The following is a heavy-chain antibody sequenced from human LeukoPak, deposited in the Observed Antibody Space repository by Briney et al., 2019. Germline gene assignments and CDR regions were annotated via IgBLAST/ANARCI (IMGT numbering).Heavy chain of an antibody. CDR1: GFTFSSYA. V-gene: IGHV3-30*04. Sequence: GGSLRLSCAASGFTFSSYAMHWVRQAPGKGLEWVAVISYDGSNKYYADSVKGRFTISRDNAKNSLYLQMNSLRAEDTAVYYCARDMGVLLWFGDAFDIWGQGTMVTVSS. D-gene: IGHD3-10*01. J-gene: IGHJ3*02. CDR3: ARDMGVLLWFGDAFDI. CDR2: ISYDGSNK.